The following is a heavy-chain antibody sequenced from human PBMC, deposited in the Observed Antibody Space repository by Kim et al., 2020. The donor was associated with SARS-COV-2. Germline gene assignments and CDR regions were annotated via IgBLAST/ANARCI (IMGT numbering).Heavy chain of an antibody. Sequence: SETLSLTCTVSGGSISSYYWSWIRQPPGKGLEWIGYIYYSGSTNYNPSLKSRVTISVDTSKNQFSLKLSSVAAADTAVYYCARDTTVGFDYWGQGTLVTVSS. D-gene: IGHD4-17*01. V-gene: IGHV4-59*01. J-gene: IGHJ4*02. CDR3: ARDTTVGFDY. CDR1: GGSISSYY. CDR2: IYYSGST.